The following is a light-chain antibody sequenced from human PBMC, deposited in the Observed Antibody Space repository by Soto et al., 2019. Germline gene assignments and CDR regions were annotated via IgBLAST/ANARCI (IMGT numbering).Light chain of an antibody. Sequence: EIVLTQSPGTLSLSPGERATLSCRASQSVSSSYLAWYQQKPGQAPRLLIYGASSRATGIPDRFSGSGSGTEFTLNISRLEPEYFAVYYCQQYGSSPWTFGQGTKV. CDR3: QQYGSSPWT. V-gene: IGKV3-20*01. CDR1: QSVSSSY. CDR2: GAS. J-gene: IGKJ1*01.